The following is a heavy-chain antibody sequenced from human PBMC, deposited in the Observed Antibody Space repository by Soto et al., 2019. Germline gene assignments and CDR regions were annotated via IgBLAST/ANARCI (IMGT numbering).Heavy chain of an antibody. CDR3: ARDFYYYGSGTMGGYFDY. D-gene: IGHD3-10*01. Sequence: EVQLVESGGGLVQPGGSLRLSCAASGLTVSSNYMSWVRQAPGKGLEWVSLIYSGGSTYYADSVRGRFTISRDNSKNTLYLQINSLRAEDTAVYYCARDFYYYGSGTMGGYFDYWGKGTLVTVSS. V-gene: IGHV3-66*01. J-gene: IGHJ4*02. CDR2: IYSGGST. CDR1: GLTVSSNY.